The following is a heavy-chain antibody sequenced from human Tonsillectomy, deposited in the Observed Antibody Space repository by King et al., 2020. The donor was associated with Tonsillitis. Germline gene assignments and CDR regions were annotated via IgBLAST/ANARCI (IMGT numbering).Heavy chain of an antibody. CDR3: ARLRGVAAAGRLDEYYYYYMDV. J-gene: IGHJ6*03. CDR1: GYSFTSYW. Sequence: QLVQSGAEVKKPGESLKISCKGSGYSFTSYWIGWVRQMPGKGLEWMGIIYPGDSDTRYSPSFQGQVTISADKSISTAYLQWSSLKASDTAMYYCARLRGVAAAGRLDEYYYYYMDVWGKGTTVTVSS. CDR2: IYPGDSDT. D-gene: IGHD6-13*01. V-gene: IGHV5-51*01.